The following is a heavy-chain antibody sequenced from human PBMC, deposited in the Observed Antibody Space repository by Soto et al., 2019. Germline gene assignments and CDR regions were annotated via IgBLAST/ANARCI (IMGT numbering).Heavy chain of an antibody. V-gene: IGHV3-23*01. CDR1: GFIFSHYA. J-gene: IGHJ4*02. D-gene: IGHD2-2*01. CDR2: ISGSGDST. Sequence: LXLSCVASGFIFSHYAMSWFRQAPVKGLEWVSGISGSGDSTFYADSVKGRFNISRDNSKNTLFLQVSSLRAEDTAVYYCAKLRPTSGVRPYIYAPKVPFDYWGQGTLVTV. CDR3: AKLRPTSGVRPYIYAPKVPFDY.